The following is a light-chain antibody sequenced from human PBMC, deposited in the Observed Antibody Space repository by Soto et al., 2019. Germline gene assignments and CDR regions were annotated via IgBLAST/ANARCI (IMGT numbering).Light chain of an antibody. Sequence: DIKMTLSPSTLSGTVKDRVTITCRASQTISSWLAWYQQKPGKAPKLLIYKASTLKSGVPSRFSGSGSGTEFTLAISSLQFEDFAVYYCHQYNTWPLPVGGGTKV. CDR1: QTISSW. CDR3: HQYNTWPLP. V-gene: IGKV1-5*03. J-gene: IGKJ4*01. CDR2: KAS.